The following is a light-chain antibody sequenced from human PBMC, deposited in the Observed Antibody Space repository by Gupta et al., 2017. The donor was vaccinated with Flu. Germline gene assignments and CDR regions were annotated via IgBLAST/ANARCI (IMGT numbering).Light chain of an antibody. CDR3: QQDDSSSRT. CDR1: QSGLYNSDNRNY. CDR2: WAS. J-gene: IGKJ4*01. V-gene: IGKV4-1*01. Sequence: SLGERATINCKSSQSGLYNSDNRNYLAWFQQKPGQPPKLLISWASIRESGVPDRFSGSGSGTDFTLTISSLQAEDVAVYYCQQDDSSSRTFGGGTKVEIK.